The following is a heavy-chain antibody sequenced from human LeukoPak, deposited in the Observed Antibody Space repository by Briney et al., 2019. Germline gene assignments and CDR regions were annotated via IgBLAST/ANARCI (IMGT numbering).Heavy chain of an antibody. J-gene: IGHJ4*02. Sequence: GGSLRLSCAASGFTFSNHSMDWVRQAPGKGLEWFSYISRSSRTIYYADSVKGRFTISRDNGKNSLYLQMKSLRAEDTAVYYCARERIPGYFDYWGQGSLVTVSS. CDR2: ISRSSRTI. V-gene: IGHV3-48*01. CDR3: ARERIPGYFDY. CDR1: GFTFSNHS.